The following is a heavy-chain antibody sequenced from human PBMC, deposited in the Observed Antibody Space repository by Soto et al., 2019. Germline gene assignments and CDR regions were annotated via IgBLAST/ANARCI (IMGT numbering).Heavy chain of an antibody. D-gene: IGHD2-15*01. Sequence: EVQLLESGGGLVQPGGSLRLSCAASGFTFSSYAMSWVRQAPGKGLEWVSAISGSGGSTYYADSVKGRFTISRDNSKNTLYLQRNSLRAEDTAVYYCAGSYCSGGSCYPLDYWGQGTLVTVSS. CDR3: AGSYCSGGSCYPLDY. V-gene: IGHV3-23*01. CDR1: GFTFSSYA. CDR2: ISGSGGST. J-gene: IGHJ4*02.